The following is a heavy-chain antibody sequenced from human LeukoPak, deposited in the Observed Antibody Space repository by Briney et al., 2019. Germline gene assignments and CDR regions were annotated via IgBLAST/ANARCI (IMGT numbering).Heavy chain of an antibody. Sequence: GGSLRLSCAASGFTFSDYYMSWIRQAPGKGLEWVAVIWYGGSNKYYADSVKGRFTISRDNSKNTLYLQMNSLRAEDTAVYYCATSSGNSGSPNGKHDAFDIWGQGTMVTVSS. J-gene: IGHJ3*02. CDR2: IWYGGSNK. CDR3: ATSSGNSGSPNGKHDAFDI. V-gene: IGHV3-33*08. D-gene: IGHD1-26*01. CDR1: GFTFSDYY.